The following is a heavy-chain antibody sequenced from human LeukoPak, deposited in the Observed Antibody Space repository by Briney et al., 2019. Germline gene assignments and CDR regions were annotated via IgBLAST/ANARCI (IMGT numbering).Heavy chain of an antibody. D-gene: IGHD1-14*01. J-gene: IGHJ4*02. CDR2: VSSGSSTI. V-gene: IGHV3-11*04. Sequence: AGGSLRLSCAASGFTFSDYYMSGIRQAPGKGLAWVSYVSSGSSTIYYADSVKGRCTVSRDNGKRSLYLHMNSLRAEDTAVYYCARAVSGGRTIDYWGQGTLVTVSS. CDR3: ARAVSGGRTIDY. CDR1: GFTFSDYY.